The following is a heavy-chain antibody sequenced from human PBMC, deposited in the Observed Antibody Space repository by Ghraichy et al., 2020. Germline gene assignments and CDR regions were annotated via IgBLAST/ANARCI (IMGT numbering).Heavy chain of an antibody. CDR2: MSHDGGYK. Sequence: GGSLRLSCAASGLTFSIYIMNWVRQAPGKGLEWVAVMSHDGGYKHYADSVKGRFTISRDNSKNTLYLQMNSLTADDTAVYYCAKESDGFDIWGQGTMVTVSS. CDR1: GLTFSIYI. J-gene: IGHJ3*02. V-gene: IGHV3-30*18. CDR3: AKESDGFDI.